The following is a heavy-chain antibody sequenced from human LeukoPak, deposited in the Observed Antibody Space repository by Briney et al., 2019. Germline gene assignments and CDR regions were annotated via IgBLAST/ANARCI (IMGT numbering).Heavy chain of an antibody. V-gene: IGHV3-7*01. CDR1: GFSFSSYL. CDR3: ARDSDSSSWYWFDP. J-gene: IGHJ5*02. CDR2: IKQDGSEK. Sequence: GGSLRLSCAASGFSFSSYLMSWVRQAPGKGLEWVANIKQDGSEKYYVDSVKGRFTISRDNAKNSLYLQMNSLRAGDTAVYYCARDSDSSSWYWFDPWGQGTLVTVSS. D-gene: IGHD6-13*01.